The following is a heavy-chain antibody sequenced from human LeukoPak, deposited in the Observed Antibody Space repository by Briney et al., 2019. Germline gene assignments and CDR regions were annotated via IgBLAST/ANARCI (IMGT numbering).Heavy chain of an antibody. CDR1: GFTFSSYA. Sequence: PGGSLRLSCAASGFTFSSYAMHWVRQAPGKGLEWVSYISSSSTIYYSDSVKGRFTISRDNGKNSLYLQMNSLRAEDTAVYYCASDKTAQLDNYYYYMDVWGKGTTVTISS. J-gene: IGHJ6*03. V-gene: IGHV3-48*01. CDR2: ISSSSTI. D-gene: IGHD6-13*01. CDR3: ASDKTAQLDNYYYYMDV.